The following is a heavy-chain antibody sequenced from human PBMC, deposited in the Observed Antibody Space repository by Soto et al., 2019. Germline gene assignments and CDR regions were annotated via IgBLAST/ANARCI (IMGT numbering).Heavy chain of an antibody. V-gene: IGHV3-21*01. CDR1: GFTFSSYS. CDR3: WRAARGGDFLLSNYPYYYYGMDV. J-gene: IGHJ6*02. CDR2: ISSNSSYI. Sequence: GGSLRLSCAASGFTFSSYSMNWVRQAPGKGLEWVSSISSNSSYIYYGDSVKGRFTISRDNAKNALFLQMNSLRAEDTAVYYCWRAARGGDFLLSNYPYYYYGMDVWGQGTTLTVSS. D-gene: IGHD3-3*01.